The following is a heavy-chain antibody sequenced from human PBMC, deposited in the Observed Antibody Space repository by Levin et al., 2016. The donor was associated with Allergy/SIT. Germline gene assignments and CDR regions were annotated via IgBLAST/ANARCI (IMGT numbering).Heavy chain of an antibody. V-gene: IGHV3-74*01. CDR3: ARDWAGTVEDY. D-gene: IGHD6-19*01. CDR2: IKSDGSTT. CDR1: GFTFSSYW. J-gene: IGHJ4*02. Sequence: GESLKISCAASGFTFSSYWVHWVRQAPGKGLVWVSRIKSDGSTTNYADSVKGRFTISRDNAKNSLYLQMNSLRAEDTAVYYCARDWAGTVEDYWGQGTLVTVSS.